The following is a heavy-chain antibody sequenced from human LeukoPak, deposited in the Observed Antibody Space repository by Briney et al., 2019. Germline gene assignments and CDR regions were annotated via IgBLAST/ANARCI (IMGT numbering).Heavy chain of an antibody. Sequence: ASVKVSCKASGYTLTSYYITWVRQAPGQGLEWVGCISAYNGNTNYAQKLQGRVTMTTDTSTSTAYMELRSLRSDDTAVYYCARGDAVAGVFDYWGQGTLVTVSS. CDR1: GYTLTSYY. CDR2: ISAYNGNT. V-gene: IGHV1-18*01. D-gene: IGHD6-19*01. CDR3: ARGDAVAGVFDY. J-gene: IGHJ4*02.